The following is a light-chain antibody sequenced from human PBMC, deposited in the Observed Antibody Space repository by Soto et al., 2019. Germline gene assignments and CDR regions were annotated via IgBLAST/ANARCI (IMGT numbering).Light chain of an antibody. Sequence: EIVMTQSPATLSVSPGERATLSCRASQSVSSNLAWYQQKPGQAPRLLIYGASTRATGIPARFSGSGSGTEFTLTISSLQSEDFAVSYCQQYNIWPPMYTFGQGTKLEIK. J-gene: IGKJ2*01. V-gene: IGKV3-15*01. CDR2: GAS. CDR3: QQYNIWPPMYT. CDR1: QSVSSN.